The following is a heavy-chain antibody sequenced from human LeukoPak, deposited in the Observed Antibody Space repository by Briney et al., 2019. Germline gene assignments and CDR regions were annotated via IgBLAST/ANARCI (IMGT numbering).Heavy chain of an antibody. CDR1: GFTFDDYA. CDR3: AKDMGIH. Sequence: GGSLRLSCAASGFTFDDYAMHWVQQAPGKGLEWVSGISWNSGSIGYADSVKGRFTISRDNAKNSLYLQMNSLRAEDTALYYCAKDMGIHWGQGTLVTVSS. CDR2: ISWNSGSI. V-gene: IGHV3-9*01. J-gene: IGHJ4*02.